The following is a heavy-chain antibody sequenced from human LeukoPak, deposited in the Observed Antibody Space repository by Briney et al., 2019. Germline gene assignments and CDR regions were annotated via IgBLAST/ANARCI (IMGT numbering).Heavy chain of an antibody. D-gene: IGHD3-10*01. CDR3: TRRMVRGRGMDV. J-gene: IGHJ6*02. V-gene: IGHV3-49*05. CDR1: GFTFGDYA. Sequence: NPGRSLRLSCTASGFTFGDYAMSWLRQAPGKGLEWVGFIRSKAYGGTTEYAASVKGRFTISRDDSKSIAYLQMNSLQTEDTAVYYCTRRMVRGRGMDVWDQGTTVTVSS. CDR2: IRSKAYGGTT.